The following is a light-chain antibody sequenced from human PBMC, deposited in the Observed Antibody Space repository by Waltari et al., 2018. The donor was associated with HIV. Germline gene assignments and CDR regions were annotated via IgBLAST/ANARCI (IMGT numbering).Light chain of an antibody. CDR1: QSVSSSY. Sequence: EIVLTQSPGTVSLSPGERATLSCRASQSVSSSYLAWYQQKPGQDPRLLIYGASSRATGIPDRFSGSGSGTDFTLTISRLEPEDFAVYYCQQYGSSPFTFGPGTKVDIK. CDR3: QQYGSSPFT. CDR2: GAS. J-gene: IGKJ3*01. V-gene: IGKV3-20*01.